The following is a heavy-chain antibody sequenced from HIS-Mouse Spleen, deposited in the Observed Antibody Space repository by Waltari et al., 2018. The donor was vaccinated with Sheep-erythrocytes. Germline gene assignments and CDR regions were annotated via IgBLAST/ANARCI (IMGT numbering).Heavy chain of an antibody. CDR3: ARLPGSWYVDY. Sequence: QVQLVQSGAEVKKPGASVKVSCKASGYTFTSYGIIWVRQAPGQGLEWMGWISAYKGNTNYAKKLEGRVTMTQDTSTSTAYMGRRSLRSDDTAVYYCARLPGSWYVDYWGQGTLVTVSS. V-gene: IGHV1-18*01. D-gene: IGHD6-13*01. CDR2: ISAYKGNT. CDR1: GYTFTSYG. J-gene: IGHJ4*02.